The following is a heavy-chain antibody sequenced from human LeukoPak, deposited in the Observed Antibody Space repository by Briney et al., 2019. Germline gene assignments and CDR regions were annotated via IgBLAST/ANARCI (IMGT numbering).Heavy chain of an antibody. D-gene: IGHD3-3*01. CDR1: GFTFSSYA. CDR2: ISGSGGST. J-gene: IGHJ4*02. CDR3: AKDGPLESILEWLPDH. V-gene: IGHV3-23*01. Sequence: GGSLRLSCAASGFTFSSYAMSWVRQAPGKGLEWVSAISGSGGSTYYADSVKGRFTISRDNSKNTLYLQMNSLRAEDTAVYYCAKDGPLESILEWLPDHWGQGTLVTVSS.